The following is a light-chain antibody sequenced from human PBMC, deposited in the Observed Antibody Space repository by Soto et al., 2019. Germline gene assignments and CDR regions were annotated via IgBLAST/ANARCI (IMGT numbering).Light chain of an antibody. CDR2: LNSDGSH. CDR1: SGHSSYA. CDR3: QTWGTGIRV. J-gene: IGLJ2*01. V-gene: IGLV4-69*01. Sequence: QAVVTQSPSASASLGASVMLTCTLSSGHSSYAIAWHQQQPEKGPRYLMKLNSDGSHSKGDGIPDRFSGSSSGAERYLTISSLQSEDEADYYCQTWGTGIRVFGGGTKVTVL.